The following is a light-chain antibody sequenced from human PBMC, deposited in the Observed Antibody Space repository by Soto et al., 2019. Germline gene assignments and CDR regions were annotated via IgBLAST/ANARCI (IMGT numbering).Light chain of an antibody. CDR3: QQYNSRPLT. V-gene: IGKV3-15*01. J-gene: IGKJ4*01. Sequence: EVLMTQSPSTLSLSPGERATLSCGASQSARSSLGWYQQKPGQAPSLLIYDVSIRATGIPARFNGSGSVTEFTLTISSLKYEDSAVYSCQQYNSRPLTFGGGTKVDI. CDR2: DVS. CDR1: QSARSS.